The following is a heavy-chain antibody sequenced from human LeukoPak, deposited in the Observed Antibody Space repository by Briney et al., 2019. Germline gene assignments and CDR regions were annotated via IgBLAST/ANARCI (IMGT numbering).Heavy chain of an antibody. CDR3: AKAGRRELLWFGELEYMDV. V-gene: IGHV3-23*01. J-gene: IGHJ6*03. CDR2: ISGSGGST. CDR1: GFTFSSYG. D-gene: IGHD3-10*01. Sequence: GRSLRLSCAASGFTFSSYGMSWVRQPPGKGLEWVSSISGSGGSTYYADSVEGPLTLSRDHSKNTLCLQMNSLRAEDTDVYYCAKAGRRELLWFGELEYMDVWGKGTTVTISS.